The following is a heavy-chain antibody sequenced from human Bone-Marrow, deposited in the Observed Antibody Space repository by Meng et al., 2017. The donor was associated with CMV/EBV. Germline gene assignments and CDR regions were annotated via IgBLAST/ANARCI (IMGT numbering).Heavy chain of an antibody. CDR3: AKGPSGGYCSSTSCDDY. CDR1: GFTFSSYA. Sequence: GESLKISCAASGFTFSSYAMSWVRQAPGKGLEWVSAISGSGGSTYYGDSVKGRFTISRDNSKNTLYLQMNSLRAEDTAVYYCAKGPSGGYCSSTSCDDYWGQGTLVTVSS. CDR2: ISGSGGST. J-gene: IGHJ4*02. D-gene: IGHD2-2*03. V-gene: IGHV3-23*01.